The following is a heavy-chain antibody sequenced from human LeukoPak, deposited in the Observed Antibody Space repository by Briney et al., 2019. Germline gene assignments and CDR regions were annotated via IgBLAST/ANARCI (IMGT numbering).Heavy chain of an antibody. CDR3: ARSSVIVVIMPTDDAFDI. Sequence: ASVKVSCKASGYTLTGFYIHWVRQVPGQGLEWMGWINPRSGATNYAQTFQDRVTMTRDTSISTAYMQLSRLGFDDTAIYYCARSSVIVVIMPTDDAFDIWGQGTMVTVS. J-gene: IGHJ3*02. CDR1: GYTLTGFY. CDR2: INPRSGAT. D-gene: IGHD3-22*01. V-gene: IGHV1-2*02.